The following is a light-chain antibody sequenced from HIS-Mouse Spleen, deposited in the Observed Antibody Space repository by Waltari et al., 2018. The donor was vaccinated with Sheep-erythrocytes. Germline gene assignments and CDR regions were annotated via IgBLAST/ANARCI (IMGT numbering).Light chain of an antibody. Sequence: QSALTQPPSASGSPGQSVTISCTGTSSDVGGYNYVSWYQQHPGKAPKLMIYEVSKGPSGVPDRFSGSKSGNTASLTVAGLQAEDEADYYCCSYAGSSTPWVFGGGTKLTVL. CDR2: EVS. CDR3: CSYAGSSTPWV. CDR1: SSDVGGYNY. V-gene: IGLV2-8*01. J-gene: IGLJ3*02.